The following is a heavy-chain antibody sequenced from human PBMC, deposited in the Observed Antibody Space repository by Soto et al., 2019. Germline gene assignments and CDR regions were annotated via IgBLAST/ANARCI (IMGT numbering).Heavy chain of an antibody. CDR2: IYYSGST. D-gene: IGHD4-17*01. CDR1: GGSISSGGYY. J-gene: IGHJ6*03. V-gene: IGHV4-31*03. Sequence: QVQLQESGPGLVKPSQTLSLTCTVSGGSISSGGYYWSWIRQHPGKGLEWIGYIYYSGSTYYNPSLKSRVTISVDTSKNQFSLKLSSVTAADTAVYYCARGGGYGDYSPFDYYYYYYMDVWGKGTTVTVSS. CDR3: ARGGGYGDYSPFDYYYYYYMDV.